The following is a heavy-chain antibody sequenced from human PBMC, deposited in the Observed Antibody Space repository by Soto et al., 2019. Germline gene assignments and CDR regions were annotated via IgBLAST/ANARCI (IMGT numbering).Heavy chain of an antibody. V-gene: IGHV1-8*01. CDR2: MNPNSGNT. J-gene: IGHJ3*02. CDR1: GYTFTSYD. D-gene: IGHD3-3*01. CDR3: ARGSMISDFWSGYYI. Sequence: QVQLVQSGAEVKKPGASVKVSCKASGYTFTSYDINWVRQATGRGLEWMGWMNPNSGNTGYAQKLQGRVTMTRNTSISTAYMELSSLRSEDTAVYYCARGSMISDFWSGYYIWGQGTMVTVSS.